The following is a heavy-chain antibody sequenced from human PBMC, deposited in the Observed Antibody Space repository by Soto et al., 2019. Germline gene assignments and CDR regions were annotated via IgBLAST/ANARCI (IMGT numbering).Heavy chain of an antibody. V-gene: IGHV3-23*01. J-gene: IGHJ5*02. CDR2: IRGSGGST. CDR1: GFTFSSYA. CDR3: AKDRSTYYLVPPCDP. D-gene: IGHD3-10*01. Sequence: EVQLLESGGGLVQPGGSLRLPCAASGFTFSSYAMSWVRQAPGKGLGWVSAIRGSGGSTDYADSVKGRFTISRDNSTNTLYLQMNRLRAEDTAVYYCAKDRSTYYLVPPCDPWGQGNLVSVSS.